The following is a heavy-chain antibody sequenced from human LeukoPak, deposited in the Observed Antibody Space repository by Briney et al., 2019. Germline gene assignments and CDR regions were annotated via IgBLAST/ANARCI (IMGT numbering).Heavy chain of an antibody. V-gene: IGHV3-53*01. CDR3: ARLTPASGRLYFVD. D-gene: IGHD6-13*01. CDR1: GFTVNSNY. Sequence: GGSLRLSCAASGFTVNSNYLSWVRQAPGKGLEWVSTLYNTGNTYYADSVKGRFSISRDNSKNTLFLQMNSLRAEDTAVYYCARLTPASGRLYFVDWGPGTLVTVSS. CDR2: LYNTGNT. J-gene: IGHJ4*02.